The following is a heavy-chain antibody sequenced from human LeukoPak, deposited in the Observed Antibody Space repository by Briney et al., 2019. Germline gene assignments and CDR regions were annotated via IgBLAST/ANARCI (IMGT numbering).Heavy chain of an antibody. D-gene: IGHD4-23*01. CDR1: GGYIITSGHY. V-gene: IGHV4-39*07. J-gene: IGHJ5*02. CDR2: IYYTGVT. CDR3: ARERSSSGGHNWFDP. Sequence: SETLSLTCTVSGGYIITSGHYWGWIRQPPGKGLEWIASIYYTGVTSTNPFFRSRMSISVDTSKNQFSLNLTSVTAADAAVYYCARERSSSGGHNWFDPWGQGTLVTVSS.